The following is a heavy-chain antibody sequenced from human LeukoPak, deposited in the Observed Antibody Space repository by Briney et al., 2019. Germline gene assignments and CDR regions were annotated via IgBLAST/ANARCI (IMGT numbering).Heavy chain of an antibody. J-gene: IGHJ4*02. CDR1: GGSISSGGYY. Sequence: TLSLTCTVSGGSISSGGYYWTWIRQSAGKGLEWIGRIYSNGNTNYNPSLESRVTISVDTSKNQFSLSLSFVTAADTAVYYCARSSLAAAGTFIDYWGQGTLVTVSS. V-gene: IGHV4-61*02. D-gene: IGHD6-13*01. CDR3: ARSSLAAAGTFIDY. CDR2: IYSNGNT.